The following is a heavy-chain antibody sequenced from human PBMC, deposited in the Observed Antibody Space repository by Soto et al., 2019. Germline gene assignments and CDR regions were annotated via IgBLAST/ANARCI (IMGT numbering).Heavy chain of an antibody. CDR1: GFTVSSTY. V-gene: IGHV3-53*02. J-gene: IGHJ4*02. CDR3: ARGGIH. Sequence: EEQLVETGGGVIQRGGSLRLSCNASGFTVSSTYMSWVRQAPGMGLEWVAVIESGGSTHYADSVKGRFTISRDNAHKSIYLEMNSLRVEDTGVYYCARGGIHWGQGALVTVSS. CDR2: IESGGST. D-gene: IGHD6-13*01.